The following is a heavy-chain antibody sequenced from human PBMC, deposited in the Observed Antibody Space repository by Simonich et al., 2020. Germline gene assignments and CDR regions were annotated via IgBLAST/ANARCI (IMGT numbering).Heavy chain of an antibody. CDR1: GGSISSYY. Sequence: QVQLQESGPGLVKPSETLSLTCTVSGGSISSYYWSWIRQPPGKELEWIGYIYYSGSTNYNPSLKSRVTISVDTSKNQSSLKLSSVTAADTAVYYCARGGRYCSSTSCYYYYYYMDVWGKGTTVTVSS. V-gene: IGHV4-59*12. CDR2: IYYSGST. D-gene: IGHD2-2*01. CDR3: ARGGRYCSSTSCYYYYYYMDV. J-gene: IGHJ6*03.